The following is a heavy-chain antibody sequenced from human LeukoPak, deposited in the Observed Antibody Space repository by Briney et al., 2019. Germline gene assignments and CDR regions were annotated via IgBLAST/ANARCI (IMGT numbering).Heavy chain of an antibody. V-gene: IGHV3-21*01. Sequence: GGSLRLSCAASGFSFSSYSMNWVRQAPGKGLEWVSSISSSISYIYYADSVKGRFTISRDNGKNSLYLQMNSLRAEDTALYYCGRDTDFDYWGQGTLVTVSS. J-gene: IGHJ4*02. CDR3: GRDTDFDY. CDR1: GFSFSSYS. CDR2: ISSSISYI.